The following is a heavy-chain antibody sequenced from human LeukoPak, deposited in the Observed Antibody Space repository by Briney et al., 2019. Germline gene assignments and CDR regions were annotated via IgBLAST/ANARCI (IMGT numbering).Heavy chain of an antibody. CDR3: ARTLRMTGVGGWNYYFDH. V-gene: IGHV4-39*02. CDR2: FYYTGDT. D-gene: IGHD6-19*01. J-gene: IGHJ4*02. Sequence: SETLSLTCSVSGGSITSSTYSWGWIRQPPGKGLEWIGSFYYTGDTYYGPSLKSRVTISVDSSKNHFSLRLTSVTAAYTAIYYCARTLRMTGVGGWNYYFDHWGQGSLVTVSS. CDR1: GGSITSSTYS.